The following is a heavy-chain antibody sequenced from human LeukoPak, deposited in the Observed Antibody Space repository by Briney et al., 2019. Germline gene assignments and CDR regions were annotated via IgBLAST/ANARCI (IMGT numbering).Heavy chain of an antibody. CDR3: ARRGYSYGYVPSGFDY. CDR2: IYPGDSET. Sequence: KPGESLEISCKGSGYIFTSYWIGWVRQMPGKGLEWMGIIYPGDSETRYSPSFQGQVTISADKSISTAYLQWSSLKASDTAMFYCARRGYSYGYVPSGFDYWGQGSLVTVSS. J-gene: IGHJ4*02. CDR1: GYIFTSYW. V-gene: IGHV5-51*01. D-gene: IGHD5-18*01.